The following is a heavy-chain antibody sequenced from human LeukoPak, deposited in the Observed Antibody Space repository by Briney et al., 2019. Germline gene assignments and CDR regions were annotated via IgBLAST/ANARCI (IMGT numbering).Heavy chain of an antibody. CDR2: IYYSGST. CDR1: GGSISSYY. J-gene: IGHJ3*02. D-gene: IGHD5-18*01. Sequence: SETLSLTCTVSGGSISSYYWSWIRQPPGKGLEWIGYIYYSGSTNYNPSLKSRVTISVDTSKNQFSLRLSSVTAADTAVYYCARNPSYSYGPNHDAFDIWGQGTMVTVSS. CDR3: ARNPSYSYGPNHDAFDI. V-gene: IGHV4-59*08.